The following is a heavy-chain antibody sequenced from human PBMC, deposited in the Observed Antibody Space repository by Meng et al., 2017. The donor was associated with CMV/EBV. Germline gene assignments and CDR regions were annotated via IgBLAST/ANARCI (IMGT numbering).Heavy chain of an antibody. V-gene: IGHV1-2*02. Sequence: HVHLAHPGAEVQNPGASVKVPCEASGYKMADYYIHGMRQAPGQWLEWMGWINPNDATNYAHSFQGRVTMTRDMSMNTVYMELSRLTSDDTAVYYCARSTGWSRFDSWGLGTLVTVSS. J-gene: IGHJ4*01. CDR1: GYKMADYY. CDR3: ARSTGWSRFDS. D-gene: IGHD6-19*01. CDR2: INPNDAT.